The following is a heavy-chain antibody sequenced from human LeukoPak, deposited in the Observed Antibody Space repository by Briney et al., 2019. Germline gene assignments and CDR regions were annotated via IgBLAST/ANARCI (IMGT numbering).Heavy chain of an antibody. V-gene: IGHV1-18*04. Sequence: APVKVSCKASGDTFTRYGISWVRQAPGQGLEWMGWISTYNGHTKYAQKLQGRVTMTTDTSTTTAYMELRSLTSDDTAVYYCARVARTTGTTDFDYWGQGTLVTVSS. CDR3: ARVARTTGTTDFDY. CDR1: GDTFTRYG. D-gene: IGHD1-1*01. CDR2: ISTYNGHT. J-gene: IGHJ4*02.